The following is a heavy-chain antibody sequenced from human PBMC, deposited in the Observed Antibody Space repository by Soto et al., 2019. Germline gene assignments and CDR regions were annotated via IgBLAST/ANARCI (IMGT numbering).Heavy chain of an antibody. V-gene: IGHV3-30-3*01. CDR1: GFTFSSYA. J-gene: IGHJ4*02. CDR2: ISYDGSNK. Sequence: QVQLVESGGGVVQPGRSLRLSCAASGFTFSSYAMHWVRQAPGKGLEWVAVISYDGSNKYYADSVKGRFTISRDNSKNTLYLQMNSLRAEDTAVYYCASEVVPAAIFARFDYWGQGTLVTVSS. D-gene: IGHD2-2*01. CDR3: ASEVVPAAIFARFDY.